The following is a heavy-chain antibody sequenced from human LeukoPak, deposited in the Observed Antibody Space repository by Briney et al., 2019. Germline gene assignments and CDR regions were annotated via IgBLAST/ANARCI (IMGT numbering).Heavy chain of an antibody. Sequence: GGSLRLSCAASGFTFSSYSMNWVRQAPGKGLEWVSYISSSSSTIYYADSVKGRFTISRDNAKNSLYLQMNSLRVEDTAVYYCAKEDYYYDSSGYFPAWRGFQHWGQGTLVTVSS. D-gene: IGHD3-22*01. J-gene: IGHJ1*01. CDR3: AKEDYYYDSSGYFPAWRGFQH. V-gene: IGHV3-48*01. CDR2: ISSSSSTI. CDR1: GFTFSSYS.